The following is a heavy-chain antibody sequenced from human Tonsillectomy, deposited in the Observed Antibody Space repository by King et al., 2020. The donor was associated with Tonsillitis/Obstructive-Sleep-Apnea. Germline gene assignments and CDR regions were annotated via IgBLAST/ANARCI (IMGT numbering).Heavy chain of an antibody. V-gene: IGHV3-30*18. Sequence: QLVQSGGGVVQPGRSLRLSCAASGFTFNMYGMHWVRQAPGKGLAWVAVISYDGTNKDYADSVRGRFTISRDNSKNTLFLQMNSLSAEDTAVYYCAKVRTEAAGVDACDIWGQGTMVTVSS. CDR1: GFTFNMYG. D-gene: IGHD6-13*01. CDR2: ISYDGTNK. J-gene: IGHJ3*02. CDR3: AKVRTEAAGVDACDI.